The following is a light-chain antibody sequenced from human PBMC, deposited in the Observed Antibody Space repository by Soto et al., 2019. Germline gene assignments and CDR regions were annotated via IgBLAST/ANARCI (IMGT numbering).Light chain of an antibody. CDR3: QQYGSSPPT. CDR2: GAS. J-gene: IGKJ2*01. CDR1: QSVSNKY. V-gene: IGKV3-20*01. Sequence: EIVLTQSPGTLSLSPGERATLSCRASQSVSNKYLAWYQQKPGQAPRLLISGASTRATGIPDRFSGSGSGTDVTLTISRLEPEDFAVYFCQQYGSSPPTFGQGTKLEIK.